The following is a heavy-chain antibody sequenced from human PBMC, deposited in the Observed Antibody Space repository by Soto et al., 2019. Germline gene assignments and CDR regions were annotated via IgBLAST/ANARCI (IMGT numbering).Heavy chain of an antibody. CDR3: ARDEYYDSNNWFDT. CDR2: IYSTGST. Sequence: LSLTCTVSGGSIKNYYWSWIRQPAGKGLEWIGRIYSTGSTNYNASLESRVTMSVDTPNTQFSLRRRSVTAADTAVYYWARDEYYDSNNWFDTWGQGTLVTAS. V-gene: IGHV4-4*07. CDR1: GGSIKNYY. D-gene: IGHD3-22*01. J-gene: IGHJ5*02.